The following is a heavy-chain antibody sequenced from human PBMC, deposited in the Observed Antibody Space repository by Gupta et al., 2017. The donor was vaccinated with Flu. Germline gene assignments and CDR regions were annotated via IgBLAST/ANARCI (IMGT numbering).Heavy chain of an antibody. V-gene: IGHV3-23*01. D-gene: IGHD6-13*01. J-gene: IGHJ4*02. Sequence: PGKGLEGVSGISSSGGATNYADSVKGRFTISRDNSKNTLYLQMTSLRAEDTAVYYCAKRGFSSTLPSYYFDYWGQGTLVTGSS. CDR3: AKRGFSSTLPSYYFDY. CDR2: ISSSGGAT.